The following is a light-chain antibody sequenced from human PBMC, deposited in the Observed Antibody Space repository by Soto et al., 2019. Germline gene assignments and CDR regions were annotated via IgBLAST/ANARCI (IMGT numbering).Light chain of an antibody. J-gene: IGLJ1*01. Sequence: SYELTQPPSVSVSPXXXASITCSXDKLGDKYACWYQQKPGQSPVLVIYQDSKRPSGIPERFSGSNSGNTATLTISGTQAMDEADYYCQAWDSSTAVFGTGTKLTVL. CDR2: QDS. CDR3: QAWDSSTAV. V-gene: IGLV3-1*01. CDR1: KLGDKY.